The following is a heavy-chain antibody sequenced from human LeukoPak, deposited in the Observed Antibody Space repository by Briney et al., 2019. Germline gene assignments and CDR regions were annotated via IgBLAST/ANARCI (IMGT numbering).Heavy chain of an antibody. D-gene: IGHD6-13*01. V-gene: IGHV1-18*01. CDR3: ARTIAAAAGGWFDP. Sequence: GASVKVSCKASGYTFTSYGISWVRQAPGQGLEWMGWISAYNGNTNYAQKLQGRVTMTTDTSTSTAYMELRSLRSDDTAAYYCARTIAAAAGGWFDPWGQGTLVTVSS. CDR1: GYTFTSYG. CDR2: ISAYNGNT. J-gene: IGHJ5*02.